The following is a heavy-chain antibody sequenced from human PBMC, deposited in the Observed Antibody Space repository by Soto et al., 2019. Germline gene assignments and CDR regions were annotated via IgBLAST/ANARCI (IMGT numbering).Heavy chain of an antibody. V-gene: IGHV3-23*01. CDR3: ANEESKPRTSYYDSSGYYGH. CDR2: ISGSGGST. J-gene: IGHJ4*02. D-gene: IGHD3-22*01. Sequence: EVQLLESGGGLVQPGGSLRLSCAASGFTFSSYAMSWVRQAPGKGLEWVSAISGSGGSTYYADSVKGRFTISRDNSKNTLYLQMNSLRAEDTAVYYCANEESKPRTSYYDSSGYYGHWGQGTLVTVSS. CDR1: GFTFSSYA.